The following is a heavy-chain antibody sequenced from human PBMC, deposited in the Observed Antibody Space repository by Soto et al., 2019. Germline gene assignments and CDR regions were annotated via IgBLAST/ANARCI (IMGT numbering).Heavy chain of an antibody. CDR1: GGSISSSSYY. V-gene: IGHV4-39*01. D-gene: IGHD2-15*01. J-gene: IGHJ3*02. CDR2: IYYSGST. Sequence: SETLSLTCTVSGGSISSSSYYWGWIRQPPGKGLEWIGSIYYSGSTYYNPSLKSRVTISVDTSKNQFSLQLNSVSPDDTAVYYCASLHSGGSDCFDIWGQGTLVTVSS. CDR3: ASLHSGGSDCFDI.